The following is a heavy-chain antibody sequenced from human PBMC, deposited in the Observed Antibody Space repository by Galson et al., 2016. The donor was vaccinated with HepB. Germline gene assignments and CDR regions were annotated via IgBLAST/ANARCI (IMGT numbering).Heavy chain of an antibody. V-gene: IGHV5-51*01. CDR2: IHGGDSDT. J-gene: IGHJ4*02. Sequence: QSGAEVTRPGESLRISCKTFGYSFTNYWIAWVRQMPGRGLEWMGIIHGGDSDTRYSPSFQGQVTISVDKSISTAYLQWSSLKPSDTAMYYCARTSTPYVDYWGQGTLVTVSS. CDR3: ARTSTPYVDY. CDR1: GYSFTNYW.